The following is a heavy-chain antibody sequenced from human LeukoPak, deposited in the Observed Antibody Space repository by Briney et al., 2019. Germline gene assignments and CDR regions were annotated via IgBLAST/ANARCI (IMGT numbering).Heavy chain of an antibody. CDR2: IYTIGGT. J-gene: IGHJ6*03. Sequence: SETLSLTCTVSGGSISSSYWSWIRQPAGKGLEWIGRIYTIGGTNYNPSLKSRVTISVDTSKNQFSLKLTSVTAADTAVYYCARTTEGGYTYGYFYYYYMDVWGKGTTVTISS. CDR1: GGSISSSY. CDR3: ARTTEGGYTYGYFYYYYMDV. D-gene: IGHD5-18*01. V-gene: IGHV4-4*07.